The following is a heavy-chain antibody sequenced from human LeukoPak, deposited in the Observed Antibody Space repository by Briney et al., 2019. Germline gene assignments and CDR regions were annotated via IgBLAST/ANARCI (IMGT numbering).Heavy chain of an antibody. CDR3: AKAVGQWLVEFDY. CDR1: GFTLSSYA. J-gene: IGHJ4*02. V-gene: IGHV3-23*01. CDR2: ISGSGGST. Sequence: GGSLRLSCAASGFTLSSYAMSWVRQAPGKGLEWVSAISGSGGSTYYADSVKGRFTISRDNSKNTLHLQMNSLRAEDTAVYYCAKAVGQWLVEFDYWGQGTPVTVSS. D-gene: IGHD6-19*01.